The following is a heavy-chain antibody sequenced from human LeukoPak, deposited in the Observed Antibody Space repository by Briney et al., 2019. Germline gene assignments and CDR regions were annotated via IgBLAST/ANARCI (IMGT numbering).Heavy chain of an antibody. V-gene: IGHV3-7*05. CDR2: IKEDGSGK. CDR1: EFSSGYW. D-gene: IGHD6-19*01. CDR3: ARGLGWIFDS. Sequence: GGSLRLSCAASEFSSGYWMTWVRQAPGKGLEWVAIIKEDGSGKDYVDSVKGRFTISTENAKNSVFLQMNSLRAEDTAVYYCARGLGWIFDSWGQGALDTVSS. J-gene: IGHJ4*02.